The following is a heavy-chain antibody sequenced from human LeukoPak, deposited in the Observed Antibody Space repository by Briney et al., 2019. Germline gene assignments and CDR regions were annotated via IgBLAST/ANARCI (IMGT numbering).Heavy chain of an antibody. D-gene: IGHD6-6*01. CDR3: AREYSSSPYYYYYMDV. CDR2: IRSSSRTI. J-gene: IGHJ6*03. Sequence: GGSLRLSCAASGFTFSSYSMNWVRQAPGKGLEWISYIRSSSRTIYYADSVKGRFTISRDNAKNSLYLQMNSLRAEDKAVYYCAREYSSSPYYYYYMDVWGKGTTVTVSS. CDR1: GFTFSSYS. V-gene: IGHV3-48*04.